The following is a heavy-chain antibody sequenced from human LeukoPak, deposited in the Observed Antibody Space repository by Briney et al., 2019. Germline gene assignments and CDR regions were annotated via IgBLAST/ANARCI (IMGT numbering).Heavy chain of an antibody. CDR2: MNPNSGDT. J-gene: IGHJ5*02. D-gene: IGHD3-10*01. Sequence: ASVKVSCKASGYTFTSYDINWVRQAPGQGLEWMGWMNPNSGDTGYPQKFQGRVTMTRDTSITTAYMELNSLRAEDTAVYYCARDLFGVSSWFDPWGQGTLVTVSS. V-gene: IGHV1-8*01. CDR1: GYTFTSYD. CDR3: ARDLFGVSSWFDP.